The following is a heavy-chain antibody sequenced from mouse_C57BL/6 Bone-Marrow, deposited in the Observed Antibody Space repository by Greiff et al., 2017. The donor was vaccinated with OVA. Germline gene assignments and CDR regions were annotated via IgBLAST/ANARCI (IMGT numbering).Heavy chain of an antibody. Sequence: QVQLQQPGAELVRPGSSVKLSCKASGYTFTSYWMHRVKQRPIQGLEWIGNIDPSDSETHYNQKFKDKATLTVDKSSSTAYMQLSSLTSEDSAVYYCARDFYYGTDYWGQGTTLTVSS. CDR3: ARDFYYGTDY. V-gene: IGHV1-52*01. CDR2: IDPSDSET. J-gene: IGHJ2*01. CDR1: GYTFTSYW. D-gene: IGHD2-1*01.